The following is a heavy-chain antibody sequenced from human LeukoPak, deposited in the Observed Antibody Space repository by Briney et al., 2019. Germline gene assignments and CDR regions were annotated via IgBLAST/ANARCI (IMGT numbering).Heavy chain of an antibody. Sequence: GGSLRLSCAASGFTFGSYSMNWVRQAPGKGLEWVSSISSSSSYIYYADSVKGRFTISRDNAKNSLYLQMNSLRAEDTAVYYCARCYGDYVYDYYYYGMDVWGQGTTVTVSS. J-gene: IGHJ6*02. V-gene: IGHV3-21*01. CDR2: ISSSSSYI. CDR1: GFTFGSYS. CDR3: ARCYGDYVYDYYYYGMDV. D-gene: IGHD4-17*01.